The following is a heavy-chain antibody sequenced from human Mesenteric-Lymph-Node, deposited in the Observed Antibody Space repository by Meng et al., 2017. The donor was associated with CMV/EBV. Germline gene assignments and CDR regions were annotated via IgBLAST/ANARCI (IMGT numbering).Heavy chain of an antibody. V-gene: IGHV3-23*01. J-gene: IGHJ4*02. CDR3: ANEIGYSSSWYLN. CDR2: ISGSGGST. CDR1: GFTFSSYA. D-gene: IGHD6-13*01. Sequence: GGSLCLSCAASGFTFSSYAMSWVRQAPGPGLGWVSAISGSGGSTYYADSGQGRFTISRDNSKNTLYLQMNSLRAADTAVYYCANEIGYSSSWYLNWGQGTLVTVSS.